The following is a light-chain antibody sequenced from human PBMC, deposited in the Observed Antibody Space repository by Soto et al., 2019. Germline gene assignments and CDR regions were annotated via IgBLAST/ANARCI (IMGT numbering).Light chain of an antibody. J-gene: IGKJ2*01. CDR3: QQSYSTPPT. V-gene: IGKV1-39*01. CDR1: QSLSSY. Sequence: IPMTQSPSSLSASVGDRVPITCRASQSLSSYLHWYQQKPGKAPTLLIYAASSLQSGVPSRFSGSGSGTDFTLTISSLQPEDVATYDCQQSYSTPPTFGQGTKREIK. CDR2: AAS.